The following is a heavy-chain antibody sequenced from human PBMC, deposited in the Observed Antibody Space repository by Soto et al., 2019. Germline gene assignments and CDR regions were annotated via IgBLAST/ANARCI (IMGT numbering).Heavy chain of an antibody. D-gene: IGHD6-13*01. CDR3: ARLQYSSTWSLDY. CDR1: GYSFTNYW. CDR2: IYPGDSDT. Sequence: GESLKISCKGSGYSFTNYWIGWVRQMPGKGLEWMGIIYPGDSDTRYSPSFQGQVTISADKSINTAYLQWNSLKTSDTAMYFCARLQYSSTWSLDYWGQGTLVTVSS. J-gene: IGHJ4*02. V-gene: IGHV5-51*01.